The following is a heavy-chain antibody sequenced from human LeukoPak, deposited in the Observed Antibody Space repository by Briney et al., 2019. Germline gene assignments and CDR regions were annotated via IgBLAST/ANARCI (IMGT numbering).Heavy chain of an antibody. Sequence: RASVKVPCKASGGTFSSYAISWVRQAPGQGLEWVGRIIPIFGTANYAQKFPGRVTITTDESTSTAYMGLSSLRSEDTAVYYCGGKNCSGGSCYSGAFRARSGYYMDVWGKGTTVTVSS. D-gene: IGHD2-15*01. CDR1: GGTFSSYA. V-gene: IGHV1-69*05. CDR3: GGKNCSGGSCYSGAFRARSGYYMDV. J-gene: IGHJ6*03. CDR2: IIPIFGTA.